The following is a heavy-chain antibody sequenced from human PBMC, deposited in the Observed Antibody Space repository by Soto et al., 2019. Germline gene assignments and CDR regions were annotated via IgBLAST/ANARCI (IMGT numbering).Heavy chain of an antibody. CDR3: AKDKLSSTDAFDS. Sequence: QVQLVESGGGVVQPGRSLRVSCVASGFTFRNYAIHWVRQAPGKGLEWVAVISFDSSNKYYADSVKGRFTISRDTSKNTLYLQMSSLRAEDTAVYYCAKDKLSSTDAFDSWGQGTMVTVSS. V-gene: IGHV3-30*04. CDR1: GFTFRNYA. J-gene: IGHJ3*02. CDR2: ISFDSSNK.